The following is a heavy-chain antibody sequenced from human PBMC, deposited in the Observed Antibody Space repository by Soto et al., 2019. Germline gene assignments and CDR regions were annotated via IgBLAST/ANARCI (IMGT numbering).Heavy chain of an antibody. Sequence: ASVKVSCKASGYTFTSYGISWVRQAPGQGLEWMGWISAYNGNTNYAQKLQGRVTMTTDTSTSTAYMELRSLRSDDTAVYYCASQVSGILTGYPREYYYGMDVWGQGTTVTVSS. J-gene: IGHJ6*02. CDR2: ISAYNGNT. CDR1: GYTFTSYG. CDR3: ASQVSGILTGYPREYYYGMDV. D-gene: IGHD3-9*01. V-gene: IGHV1-18*01.